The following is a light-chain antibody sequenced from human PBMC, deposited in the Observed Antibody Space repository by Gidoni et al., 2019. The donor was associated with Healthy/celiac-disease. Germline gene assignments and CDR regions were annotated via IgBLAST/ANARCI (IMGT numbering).Light chain of an antibody. Sequence: DIVMTQSPYSLAWSLGERATINCKSSQSVLYSSNNKNYLAWYQQKPGQPPKLLIYWASTRESGVPDRFSGSGSGTDFTLTISSLQAEDVAVYYCQQYYSTPRTFGQGTKLEIK. V-gene: IGKV4-1*01. J-gene: IGKJ2*01. CDR1: QSVLYSSNNKNY. CDR3: QQYYSTPRT. CDR2: WAS.